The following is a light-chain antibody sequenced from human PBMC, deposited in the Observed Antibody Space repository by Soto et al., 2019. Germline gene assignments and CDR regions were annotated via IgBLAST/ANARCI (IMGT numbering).Light chain of an antibody. V-gene: IGLV2-11*01. CDR2: DVS. Sequence: QSVLTQPRSVSGSPGQSVTISCNGTSSDVGGYNYVSWYQQHPGKAPKLMIYDVSKRPSGVPDRFSGSKSGNTASLTISGLQAEDEADYYCCSYAGSPHVVFGGGTQLTVL. J-gene: IGLJ2*01. CDR3: CSYAGSPHVV. CDR1: SSDVGGYNY.